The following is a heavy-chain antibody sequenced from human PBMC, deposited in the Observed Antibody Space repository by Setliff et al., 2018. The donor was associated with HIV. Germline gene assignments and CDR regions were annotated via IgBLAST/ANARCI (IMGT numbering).Heavy chain of an antibody. CDR1: GFSFRSYA. Sequence: GSLKISCAASGFSFRSYAVSWVRQAPGKGLEWVSVISGSGDITYYRESVKGRFTVSRDNSNNTVYLQMNSLRAEDTAMYYCAKTQTVITVYGPFDSWGQGTPVTVPQ. V-gene: IGHV3-23*01. CDR3: AKTQTVITVYGPFDS. CDR2: ISGSGDIT. J-gene: IGHJ4*02. D-gene: IGHD4-4*01.